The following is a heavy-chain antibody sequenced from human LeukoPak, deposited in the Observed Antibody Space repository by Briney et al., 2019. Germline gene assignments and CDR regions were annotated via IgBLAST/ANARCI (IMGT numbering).Heavy chain of an antibody. CDR1: GGSISSYY. CDR3: ARVGDWNDLVY. CDR2: IYYSGST. J-gene: IGHJ4*02. Sequence: PSETLSLTCTVSGGSISSYYWSWIRQPPGKGLEWIGYIYYSGSTNYNPSLKSRVTILVDTSKNQFSLKLSSVTAADTAVYYCARVGDWNDLVYWGQGTLVTVSS. D-gene: IGHD1-1*01. V-gene: IGHV4-59*01.